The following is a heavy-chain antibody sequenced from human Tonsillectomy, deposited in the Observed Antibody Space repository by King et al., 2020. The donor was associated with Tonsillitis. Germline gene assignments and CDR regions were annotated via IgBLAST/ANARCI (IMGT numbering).Heavy chain of an antibody. D-gene: IGHD4-17*01. V-gene: IGHV3-23*03. J-gene: IGHJ4*02. CDR2: IYSAGSST. CDR3: ARGGRGDYFFAY. Sequence: VQLVESGGGLVQPGGSLRLSCAASGFNFSNFAMTWVRQAPGKGLEWVSVIYSAGSSTYYADSVKGRFTISRDNSKNTLYLQMNSLRAEDTAVYYCARGGRGDYFFAYCCQGTLVTVSS. CDR1: GFNFSNFA.